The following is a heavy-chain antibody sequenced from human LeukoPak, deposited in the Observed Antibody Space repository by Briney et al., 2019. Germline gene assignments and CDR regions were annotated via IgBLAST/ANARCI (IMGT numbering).Heavy chain of an antibody. CDR3: ARDRSMSGWYIDL. CDR1: GFTFSSYG. V-gene: IGHV3-33*01. J-gene: IGHJ2*01. CDR2: IWYDGSNK. Sequence: GGSLRLSCAASGFTFSSYGMHWVRQAPGKGLEWVAVIWYDGSNKYYPDSVQGRFTISRDNSKNTLYPQVNSLRAEDTAVYYCARDRSMSGWYIDLWGRGTLVTVSS. D-gene: IGHD2/OR15-2a*01.